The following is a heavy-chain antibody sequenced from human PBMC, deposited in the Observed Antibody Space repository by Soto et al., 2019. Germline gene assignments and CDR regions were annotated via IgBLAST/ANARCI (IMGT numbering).Heavy chain of an antibody. J-gene: IGHJ4*02. D-gene: IGHD3-10*01. CDR3: SRVDPGETSPFDH. CDR1: GYIFTIYY. CDR2: INPFDGSR. Sequence: ASVKVSCKASGYIFTIYYSHWVRQAPGQGLEWMGWINPFDGSRMFAQSFQGRVTMTRDTSTSTVYMEVSSLRSEDTAVYYCSRVDPGETSPFDHWGQGTPVTVSS. V-gene: IGHV1-46*03.